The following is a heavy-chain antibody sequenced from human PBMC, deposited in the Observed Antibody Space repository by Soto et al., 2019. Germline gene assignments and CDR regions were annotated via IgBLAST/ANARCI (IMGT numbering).Heavy chain of an antibody. CDR1: GYTFTGYY. V-gene: IGHV1-2*04. Sequence: GASVKVSCKASGYTFTGYYMHWVRQAPGQGLEWMGWINPNSGGTNYAQKFQGWVTMTRDTSISTAYMELSRLRSDDTAVYYCARAAARRYSSGWYYFDYWGQGTLVTVSS. CDR2: INPNSGGT. J-gene: IGHJ4*02. D-gene: IGHD6-19*01. CDR3: ARAAARRYSSGWYYFDY.